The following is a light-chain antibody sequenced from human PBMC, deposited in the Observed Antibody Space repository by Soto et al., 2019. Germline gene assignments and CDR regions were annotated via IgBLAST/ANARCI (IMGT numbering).Light chain of an antibody. Sequence: LILTQSPGTLSLSPGERATLSCRASESVRHNSLDWYQQHPGQAPRLLIFGAASRATGIPDRFTGTGAGADVSLTISRLETDDSAVYFCHHYGYGADTFGQGTKLEIK. V-gene: IGKV3-20*01. CDR3: HHYGYGADT. J-gene: IGKJ2*01. CDR2: GAA. CDR1: ESVRHNS.